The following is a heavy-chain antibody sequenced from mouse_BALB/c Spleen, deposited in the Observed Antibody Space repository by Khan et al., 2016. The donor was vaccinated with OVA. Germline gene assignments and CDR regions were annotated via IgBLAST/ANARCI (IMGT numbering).Heavy chain of an antibody. Sequence: VELVESGGGFVKPGGSLNLSCAASGFSFSSYYMSWVRQTPEKRLEWVATITTGGGYIYYPENVKGRFTITRDIARNPLYLKMNSLRAEDTALYYCARPSYYGNPWLTYWGQGTLVTVSS. D-gene: IGHD2-10*01. V-gene: IGHV5-9*02. CDR2: ITTGGGYI. J-gene: IGHJ3*01. CDR1: GFSFSSYY. CDR3: ARPSYYGNPWLTY.